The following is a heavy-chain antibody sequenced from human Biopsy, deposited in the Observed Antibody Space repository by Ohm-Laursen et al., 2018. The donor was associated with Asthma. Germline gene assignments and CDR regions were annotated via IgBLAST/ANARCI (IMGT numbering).Heavy chain of an antibody. Sequence: GASVKVSCKASGGTFGNYAISWVRQAPGLGLEWMGGISPVFGSTNIAQKFQGRVTISADIFTKTAYLEVSSLRSDDTAVYYCASPSSSREILYYYYNMDIWGQGTTVT. V-gene: IGHV1-69*06. J-gene: IGHJ6*02. D-gene: IGHD6-13*01. CDR3: ASPSSSREILYYYYNMDI. CDR2: ISPVFGST. CDR1: GGTFGNYA.